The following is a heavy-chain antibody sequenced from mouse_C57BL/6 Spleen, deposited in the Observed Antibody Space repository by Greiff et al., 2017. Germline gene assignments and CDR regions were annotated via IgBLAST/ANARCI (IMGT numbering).Heavy chain of an antibody. J-gene: IGHJ2*01. Sequence: VQLQQSGPELVKPGASVKISCKASGYAFSSSWMNWVKQRPGKGLEWIGRIYPGDGDTNYNGKFKGKATLTADKSSSTAYMQLSSLTSEDSAVYFCARDDYGSSDYFDYWGQGTTLTVSS. CDR2: IYPGDGDT. V-gene: IGHV1-82*01. CDR1: GYAFSSSW. D-gene: IGHD1-1*01. CDR3: ARDDYGSSDYFDY.